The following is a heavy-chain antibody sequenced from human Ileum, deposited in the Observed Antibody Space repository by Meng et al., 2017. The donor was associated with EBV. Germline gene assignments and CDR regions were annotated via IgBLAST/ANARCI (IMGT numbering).Heavy chain of an antibody. D-gene: IGHD3-22*01. CDR3: ARNVPGTSAYYD. Sequence: QVQLQESGPGLVSPPDPRSLTCAFSGDSISSTNWWGWIRQPPGKGLEWIWYIYYSGSTSYNPSLKSRVTMSVDTSKNQFSLNLNSVTAVDTAVYYCARNVPGTSAYYDWGQGTLVTVSS. J-gene: IGHJ4*02. CDR1: GDSISSTNW. CDR2: IYYSGST. V-gene: IGHV4-28*01.